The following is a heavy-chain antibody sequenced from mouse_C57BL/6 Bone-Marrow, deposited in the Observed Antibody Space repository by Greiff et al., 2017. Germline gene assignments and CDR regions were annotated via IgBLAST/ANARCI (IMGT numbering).Heavy chain of an antibody. CDR2: IWRGGST. V-gene: IGHV2-5*01. Sequence: VQLQQSGPGLVQPSQSLSITCTVSGFSLTSYGVHWVRQSPGKGLEWLGVIWRGGSTDYNAACMSRLSITKDNYKSQVFFKMNSLQADDTAIYYCATLVATPWFAYWGQGTLVTVSA. CDR1: GFSLTSYG. J-gene: IGHJ3*01. CDR3: ATLVATPWFAY. D-gene: IGHD1-1*01.